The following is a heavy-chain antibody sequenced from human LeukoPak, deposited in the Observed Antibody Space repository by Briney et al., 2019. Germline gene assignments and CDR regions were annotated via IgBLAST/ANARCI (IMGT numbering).Heavy chain of an antibody. J-gene: IGHJ5*02. CDR2: INPNSGGT. CDR1: GYTFTGYY. Sequence: GASVKVSCKASGYTFTGYYMRWVRQAPGQGLEWMGRINPNSGGTNYAQKFQGRVTMTRDTSISTAYMELSRLRSDDTAVYYCKTTVTTDNWFDPWGQGTLVTVSS. CDR3: KTTVTTDNWFDP. D-gene: IGHD4-11*01. V-gene: IGHV1-2*06.